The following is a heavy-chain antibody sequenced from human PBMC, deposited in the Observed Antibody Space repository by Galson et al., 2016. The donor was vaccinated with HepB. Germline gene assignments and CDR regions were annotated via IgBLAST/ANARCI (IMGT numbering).Heavy chain of an antibody. J-gene: IGHJ4*02. Sequence: SLRLSCAASGFTFGDYAMHWVRQAPGKGLEWVSGLTWDSVYIAYADSVKGRFTISRDNAKNSLYLQMNSLRPEDTAVYYCAKHRRYTSGYYFDSWGQGSLVTVSS. CDR2: LTWDSVYI. CDR1: GFTFGDYA. CDR3: AKHRRYTSGYYFDS. D-gene: IGHD6-19*01. V-gene: IGHV3-9*01.